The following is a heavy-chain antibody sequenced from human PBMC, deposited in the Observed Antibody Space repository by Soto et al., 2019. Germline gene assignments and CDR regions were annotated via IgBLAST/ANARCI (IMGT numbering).Heavy chain of an antibody. J-gene: IGHJ4*02. V-gene: IGHV1-18*01. CDR3: ARDTHSMHDSSGYLLY. CDR1: GYTFTSYG. D-gene: IGHD3-22*01. CDR2: ISAYNGNT. Sequence: ASVKVSCKASGYTFTSYGISWVRQAPGQGLEWMGWISAYNGNTNYAQKLQGRVTMTTDTSTSTAYMELRSLRSDDTAVYYCARDTHSMHDSSGYLLYWGQGTLVTVSS.